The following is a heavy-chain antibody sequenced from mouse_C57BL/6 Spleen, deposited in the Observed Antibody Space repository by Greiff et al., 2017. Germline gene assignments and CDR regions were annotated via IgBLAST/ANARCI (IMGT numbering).Heavy chain of an antibody. D-gene: IGHD2-4*01. CDR3: ARGRLRFDY. CDR2: ISSGSSTI. CDR1: GFTFSDYG. Sequence: EVKLMESGGGLVKPGGSLKLSCAASGFTFSDYGMHWVRQAPEKGLEWVAYISSGSSTIYYADTVKGRFTISRDNAKNTLFLQMTSLRSEDTAMYYCARGRLRFDYWGQGTTLTVSS. V-gene: IGHV5-17*01. J-gene: IGHJ2*01.